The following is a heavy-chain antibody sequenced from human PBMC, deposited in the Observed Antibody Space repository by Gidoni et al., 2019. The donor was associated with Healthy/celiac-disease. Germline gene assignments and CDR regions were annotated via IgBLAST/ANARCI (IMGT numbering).Heavy chain of an antibody. CDR1: GFTFSSYE. CDR2: ISSSGSTI. D-gene: IGHD2-2*02. J-gene: IGHJ5*02. V-gene: IGHV3-48*03. CDR3: AGVVPAAIPWFDP. Sequence: EVQLVESGGGLVQPGGSLRLSCAASGFTFSSYEMNWVRQAPGKGLEWVSYISSSGSTIYYADSVKGRFTISRDNAKNSLYLQMNSLRAEDTAVYYCAGVVPAAIPWFDPWGQGTLVTVSS.